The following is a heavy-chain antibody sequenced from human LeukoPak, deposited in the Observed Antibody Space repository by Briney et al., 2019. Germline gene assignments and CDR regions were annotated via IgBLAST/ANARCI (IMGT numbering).Heavy chain of an antibody. CDR2: IYYSGST. Sequence: SETLSLTCTVSGGSISSSSYYWGWIRQPPGKGLEWIGSIYYSGSTYYNPSLKSRVTISVDTSKNQFSLKLSSVTAADTAVYYCARDRQGHSGSKWFDPWGQGTLVTVSS. CDR1: GGSISSSSYY. V-gene: IGHV4-39*07. J-gene: IGHJ5*02. CDR3: ARDRQGHSGSKWFDP.